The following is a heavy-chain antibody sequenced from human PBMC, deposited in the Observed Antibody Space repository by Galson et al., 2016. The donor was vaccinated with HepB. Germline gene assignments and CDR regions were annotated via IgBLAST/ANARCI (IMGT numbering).Heavy chain of an antibody. Sequence: GYSFTAYYIHWVRQAPGQGLEWMGWINPNSGGSNYAQKLQGRVTMTRDTSISTAYMDLSRLRSDDTAVYFCARGVPYYYDSSGSLQGVSYFDYWGQGTLVTVSS. V-gene: IGHV1-2*02. D-gene: IGHD3-22*01. CDR2: INPNSGGS. CDR1: GYSFTAYY. CDR3: ARGVPYYYDSSGSLQGVSYFDY. J-gene: IGHJ4*02.